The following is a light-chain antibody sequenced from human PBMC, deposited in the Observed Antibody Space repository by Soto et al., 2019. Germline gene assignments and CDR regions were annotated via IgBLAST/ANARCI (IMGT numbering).Light chain of an antibody. CDR3: QLSNIYSIT. V-gene: IGKV3-11*01. J-gene: IGKJ5*01. CDR1: QSVSTY. CDR2: DSS. Sequence: PATLSSSTGKKATISRMDSQSVSTYLAWYQQKPGQAPRLLIYDSSNRATGIPARFSGSGSGTEFTLTISSLQPDDFATYYCQLSNIYSITFGQGTLLE.